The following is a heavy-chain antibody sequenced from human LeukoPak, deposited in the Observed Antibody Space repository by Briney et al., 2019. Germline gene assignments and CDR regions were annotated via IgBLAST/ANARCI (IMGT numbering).Heavy chain of an antibody. Sequence: SETLSLTCTVSGGSISSYYWSWLRQPPGKGLEWIGYIYYSGSTNYNPSLKSRVTISVDTSKNQFSLKLSSVTAADTAVYYCARVPARSYDAFDIWGQGTMVTVSS. CDR1: GGSISSYY. J-gene: IGHJ3*02. CDR3: ARVPARSYDAFDI. CDR2: IYYSGST. D-gene: IGHD3-10*01. V-gene: IGHV4-59*01.